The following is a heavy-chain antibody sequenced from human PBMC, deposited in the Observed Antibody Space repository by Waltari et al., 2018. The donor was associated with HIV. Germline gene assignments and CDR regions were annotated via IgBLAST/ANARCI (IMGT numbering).Heavy chain of an antibody. CDR2: VDPEDGEP. V-gene: IGHV1-69-2*01. CDR3: ARTLTLTFDPLDI. CDR1: GYHFTYYY. J-gene: IGHJ3*02. D-gene: IGHD7-27*01. Sequence: EVQLEQPGAAVKKPGATVKISCKLSGYHFTYYYIHWIQQAPGRGLEGVGLVDPEDGEPRFSEKFRDRVTITADRSTDTAYLELSSLTSDDTAIYYCARTLTLTFDPLDIWGQGTMVVVSS.